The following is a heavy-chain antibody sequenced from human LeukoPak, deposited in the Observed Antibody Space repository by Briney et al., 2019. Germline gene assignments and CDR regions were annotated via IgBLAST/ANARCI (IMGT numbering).Heavy chain of an antibody. CDR1: GYTFTSYY. CDR2: INPSGGST. Sequence: ASVKVSCKASGYTFTSYYMHWVRQAPGQGLEWMGIINPSGGSTSYAQKFQGRVTMTRDTSTSTVHMELSSLRSEDTAVYYCARGFWSGYDGYFFDYWGQGTLVTVSS. CDR3: ARGFWSGYDGYFFDY. D-gene: IGHD3-3*01. V-gene: IGHV1-46*03. J-gene: IGHJ4*02.